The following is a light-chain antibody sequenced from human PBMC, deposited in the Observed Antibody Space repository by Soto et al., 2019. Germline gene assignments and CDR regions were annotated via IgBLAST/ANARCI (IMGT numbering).Light chain of an antibody. J-gene: IGKJ3*01. CDR2: GAS. Sequence: EIVLTQSPGTLSLSPGERATLSCRASQNVGSRYLVWYQHKPGQAPRLLIYGASSRATGIPDRFSGSGSGTDFTLTISRLEPEDFAVYYCQQFDSSTGGFTFGPGTKVDIK. V-gene: IGKV3-20*01. CDR3: QQFDSSTGGFT. CDR1: QNVGSRY.